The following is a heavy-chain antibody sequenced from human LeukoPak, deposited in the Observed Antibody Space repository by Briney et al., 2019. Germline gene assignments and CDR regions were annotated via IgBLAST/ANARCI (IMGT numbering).Heavy chain of an antibody. D-gene: IGHD3-10*01. V-gene: IGHV4-30-2*01. CDR2: IYHSGST. Sequence: SETLSLTCAVYGGSFSGYYWSWIRQPPGKGLEWIGYIYHSGSTYYNPSLKSRVTISVDRSKNQFSLKLSSVTAADTAVYYCARVTQYYYGSGSYYNAFDYWGQGTLVTVSS. CDR1: GGSFSGYY. CDR3: ARVTQYYYGSGSYYNAFDY. J-gene: IGHJ4*02.